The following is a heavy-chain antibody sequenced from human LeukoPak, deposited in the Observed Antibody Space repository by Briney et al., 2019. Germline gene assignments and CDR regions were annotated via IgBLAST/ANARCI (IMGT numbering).Heavy chain of an antibody. Sequence: SGGSLRLSCAASGLTFSSYAMSWVRQAPGKGLEWVSAISGSGGSTYYADSVKGRFTISRDNSKNTLYLQMNSLRAEDTAVYYCAKEELGIKDCSSTSCYWYSSSGPWYFDYWGQGTLVTVSS. CDR3: AKEELGIKDCSSTSCYWYSSSGPWYFDY. D-gene: IGHD2-2*01. V-gene: IGHV3-23*01. J-gene: IGHJ4*02. CDR2: ISGSGGST. CDR1: GLTFSSYA.